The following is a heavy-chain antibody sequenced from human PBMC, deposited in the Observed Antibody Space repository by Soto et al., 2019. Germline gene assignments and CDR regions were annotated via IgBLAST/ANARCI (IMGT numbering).Heavy chain of an antibody. V-gene: IGHV4-61*01. J-gene: IGHJ6*02. CDR3: ARDPVLLWFGENYYYYGMDV. D-gene: IGHD3-10*01. CDR2: IYYSGST. Sequence: SETLSLTCTVSGGSVSSGSYYWSWIRQPPGKGLEWIGYIYYSGSTNYNPSLKSRVTISVDTSKNQFSLKLSSVTAADTAVYYCARDPVLLWFGENYYYYGMDVWGQGTTVTVSS. CDR1: GGSVSSGSYY.